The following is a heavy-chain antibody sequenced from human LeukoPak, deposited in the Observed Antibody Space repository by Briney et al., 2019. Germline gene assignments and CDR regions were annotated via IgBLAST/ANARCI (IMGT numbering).Heavy chain of an antibody. Sequence: PSETLSLTCTVSGGSISSSSYYWGWIRQPPGKGLKWIGSIYYSGSTYYNPSLKSRVTISVDTSKNQFSLKLSSVTAADTAVYYCARAGAYCSSTSCLGIWFDPWGQGTLATVSS. CDR1: GGSISSSSYY. J-gene: IGHJ5*02. D-gene: IGHD2-2*01. CDR2: IYYSGST. CDR3: ARAGAYCSSTSCLGIWFDP. V-gene: IGHV4-39*01.